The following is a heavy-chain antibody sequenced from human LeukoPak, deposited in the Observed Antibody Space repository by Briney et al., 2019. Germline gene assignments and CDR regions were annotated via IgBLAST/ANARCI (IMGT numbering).Heavy chain of an antibody. Sequence: SVKVSCKASGGTFSSYAISWVRQAPGQGLEWMGGIIPIFGTANYAQKFQGRITMTTDTSTSTAYMELSSLRSEDTAVYYCARVGGYYYYYYMDVWGKGTTVTVSS. CDR2: IIPIFGTA. D-gene: IGHD4-23*01. V-gene: IGHV1-69*05. CDR1: GGTFSSYA. J-gene: IGHJ6*03. CDR3: ARVGGYYYYYYMDV.